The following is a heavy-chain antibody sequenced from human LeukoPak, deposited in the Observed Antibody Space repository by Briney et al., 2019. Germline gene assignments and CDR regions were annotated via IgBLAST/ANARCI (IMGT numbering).Heavy chain of an antibody. CDR2: INSDGSST. CDR3: ARDGDYVPPPPYYFDY. Sequence: GGSLRLSCAASEFDFSSHAMTWVRQAPGKGLVWVSRINSDGSSTSYADSVKGRFTISRDNAKNTLYLQMNSLRAEDTAVYYCARDGDYVPPPPYYFDYWGQGTLVTVSS. V-gene: IGHV3-74*01. CDR1: EFDFSSHA. D-gene: IGHD4-17*01. J-gene: IGHJ4*02.